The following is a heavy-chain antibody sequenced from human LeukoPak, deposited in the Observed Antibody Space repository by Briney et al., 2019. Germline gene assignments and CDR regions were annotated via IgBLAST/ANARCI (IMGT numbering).Heavy chain of an antibody. V-gene: IGHV3-30-3*01. D-gene: IGHD2-15*01. Sequence: GRSLRLSCPASGFTITNYAMHWVRQAPGKGLEGVAVISYDGDNKYYADSVKGRFTIFRDNSKNKLFLQMHILRTEDTAVYYCARAPRLYCSGGTCYHIDFWGQGALVTVSS. J-gene: IGHJ4*02. CDR1: GFTITNYA. CDR3: ARAPRLYCSGGTCYHIDF. CDR2: ISYDGDNK.